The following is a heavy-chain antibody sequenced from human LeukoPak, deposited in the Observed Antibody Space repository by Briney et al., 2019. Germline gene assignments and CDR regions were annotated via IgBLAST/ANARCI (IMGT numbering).Heavy chain of an antibody. CDR3: ARVLTTMTTLDY. CDR1: GFTFSSYG. J-gene: IGHJ4*02. D-gene: IGHD4-17*01. CDR2: ISRSGSTI. Sequence: GGSLRLSCAASGFTFSSYGINWVRQAPGKGLEWVSYISRSGSTIHYADSVKGRFTVSRDSAKNSLFLQMNSLRAEDTAVYYCARVLTTMTTLDYWGQGTLVTVSS. V-gene: IGHV3-48*03.